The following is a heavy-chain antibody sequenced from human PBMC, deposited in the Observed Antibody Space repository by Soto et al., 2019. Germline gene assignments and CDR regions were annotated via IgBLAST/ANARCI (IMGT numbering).Heavy chain of an antibody. D-gene: IGHD3-3*01. Sequence: QVQLVQSGAEVKKPGSSVKVSCKASGGTFSSYAISWVRQAPGQGLEWMGGIIPIFGTANYAQKFQGRVTITADESTSPAYMELSSLRSEDTAVYYCARDRPPSVTIFGVAFDYWGQGTLVTVSS. CDR3: ARDRPPSVTIFGVAFDY. V-gene: IGHV1-69*01. J-gene: IGHJ4*02. CDR2: IIPIFGTA. CDR1: GGTFSSYA.